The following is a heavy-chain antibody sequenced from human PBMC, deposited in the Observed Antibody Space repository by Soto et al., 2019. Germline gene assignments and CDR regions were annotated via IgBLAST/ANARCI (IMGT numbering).Heavy chain of an antibody. D-gene: IGHD3-16*01. Sequence: PSENLSVTCTVSAGSISSSSYYWGWIRQPQGKGLEWIGSIYYSGYTYYNPSLKSRVTISVDTSKNQFSLKLSSVTAADTAVYYCARHNGPLYVGYYYDMDVWGQGTTVT. CDR2: IYYSGYT. CDR3: ARHNGPLYVGYYYDMDV. CDR1: AGSISSSSYY. J-gene: IGHJ6*02. V-gene: IGHV4-39*01.